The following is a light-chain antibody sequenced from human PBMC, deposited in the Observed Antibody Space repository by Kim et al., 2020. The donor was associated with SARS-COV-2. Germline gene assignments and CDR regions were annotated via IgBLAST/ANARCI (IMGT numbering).Light chain of an antibody. J-gene: IGKJ2*03. Sequence: EIVLTQSPGTLSLSPGERATLSCRASQSVSNNYLAWYQQKPGQTPRLLIYGSSSRASGIPDRFSGGGSGTDFTLTISRLEPEDYAVYYCQQHCDSPTLYSFGHWTKLQIK. CDR1: QSVSNNY. CDR2: GSS. CDR3: QQHCDSPTLYS. V-gene: IGKV3-20*01.